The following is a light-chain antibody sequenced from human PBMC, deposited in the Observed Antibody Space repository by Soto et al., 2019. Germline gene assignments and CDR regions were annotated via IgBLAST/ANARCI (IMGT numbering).Light chain of an antibody. Sequence: VLTQTAISSPVTLGQSASISCRSSHGLVHSSGNTYLSWLHQRPGQPPSLLFFKVSERFAGAPDRFSASVAGTHFTLTISSVEAGDVGVYYCLQSTHFPCTFGQGTKVEV. CDR3: LQSTHFPCT. J-gene: IGKJ1*01. V-gene: IGKV2-24*01. CDR2: KVS. CDR1: HGLVHSSGNTY.